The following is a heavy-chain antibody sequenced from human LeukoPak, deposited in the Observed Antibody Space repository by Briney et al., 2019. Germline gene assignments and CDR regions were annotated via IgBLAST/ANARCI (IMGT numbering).Heavy chain of an antibody. J-gene: IGHJ4*02. Sequence: SGGSLRLSCAASGFTFSNYAMSWVRQTPGKGLEWVSAISRGGDSTYYADSVKGRFTISRDNSKNTLYLQMNSLRAEDTAVYYCAKHQYSSGWFLNYWGQGTLVTVSS. CDR1: GFTFSNYA. D-gene: IGHD6-19*01. CDR2: ISRGGDST. V-gene: IGHV3-23*01. CDR3: AKHQYSSGWFLNY.